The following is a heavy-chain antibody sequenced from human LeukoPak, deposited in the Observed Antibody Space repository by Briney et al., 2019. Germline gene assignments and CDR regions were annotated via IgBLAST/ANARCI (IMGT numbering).Heavy chain of an antibody. J-gene: IGHJ4*02. CDR3: AKAPVVPAAIHFDY. D-gene: IGHD2-2*01. CDR1: GFTFSSYG. V-gene: IGHV3-30*02. Sequence: GGSLRLSCAASGFTFSSYGMHWVRQAPGKGLEWVAFIRYDGSNKYYADSVKGRFTISGDNSKNTLYLQMNSLRAEDTAVYYCAKAPVVPAAIHFDYWGQGTLVTVSS. CDR2: IRYDGSNK.